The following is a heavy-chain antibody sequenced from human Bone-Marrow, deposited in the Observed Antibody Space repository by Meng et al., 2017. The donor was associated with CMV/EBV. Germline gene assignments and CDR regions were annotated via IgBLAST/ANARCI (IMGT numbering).Heavy chain of an antibody. CDR3: AREIGLTGTFDY. J-gene: IGHJ4*02. D-gene: IGHD1-20*01. Sequence: SETLSLTCTVSGYSISSGYYWGWIRQPPGKGLEWIGSIYHSGSTYYNPSLKSRVTISVDTSKNQFSPKLSSVTAADTAVYYCAREIGLTGTFDYWGQGTLVTVSS. CDR2: IYHSGST. V-gene: IGHV4-38-2*02. CDR1: GYSISSGYY.